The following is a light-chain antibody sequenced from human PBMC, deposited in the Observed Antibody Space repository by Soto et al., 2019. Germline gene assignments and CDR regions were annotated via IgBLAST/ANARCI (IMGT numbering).Light chain of an antibody. V-gene: IGLV2-23*02. Sequence: QYALTQPASVSGSPGQSITISCNVTSSAVGSYNLVSWYQHHPGKVPKLMIYEVSKRPSGLSNRFSGSKSGHTASLTISWLQAEDEADYYCCSYGGSGTWVFGGGTKLTVL. J-gene: IGLJ2*01. CDR2: EVS. CDR3: CSYGGSGTWV. CDR1: SSAVGSYNL.